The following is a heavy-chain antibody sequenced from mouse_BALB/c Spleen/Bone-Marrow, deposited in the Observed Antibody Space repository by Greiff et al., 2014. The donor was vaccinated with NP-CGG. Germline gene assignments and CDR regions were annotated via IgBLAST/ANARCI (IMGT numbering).Heavy chain of an antibody. CDR1: GYTFTSYW. Sequence: VQLQQSGAELVKPGTSVKMSCKASGYTFTSYWMHWVKQRPVQGLEWIGDIYPGSDSTNYNEKFKSKATLTVDTSSSTAYMQLSSLTSEDSAVYYCARRDDYDDYYFAYWGQGTTLTVSS. J-gene: IGHJ2*01. CDR3: ARRDDYDDYYFAY. CDR2: IYPGSDST. D-gene: IGHD2-4*01. V-gene: IGHV1-55*01.